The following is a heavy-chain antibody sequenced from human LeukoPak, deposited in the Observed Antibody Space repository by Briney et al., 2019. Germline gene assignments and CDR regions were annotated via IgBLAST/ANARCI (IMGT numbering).Heavy chain of an antibody. V-gene: IGHV3-21*01. CDR2: ISSSSSYI. CDR3: ARQKPLAAAGTRNWFDP. J-gene: IGHJ5*02. CDR1: GFTFSSYS. Sequence: GGSLRLSCAASGFTFSSYSMNWVRQAPGKGLEWVSSISSSSSYIYYADSVKGRFTISRDNAKNSLYLQMNSLRAEDTAVYYCARQKPLAAAGTRNWFDPWGQGTLVTVSS. D-gene: IGHD6-13*01.